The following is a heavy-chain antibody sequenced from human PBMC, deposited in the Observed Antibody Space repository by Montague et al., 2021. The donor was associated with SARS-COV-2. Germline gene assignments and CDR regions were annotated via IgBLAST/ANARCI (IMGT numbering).Heavy chain of an antibody. CDR1: GGSVSSGSYY. V-gene: IGHV4-61*01. CDR3: ARDPWRITIFGVVTRYGMDV. CDR2: IYCSGST. J-gene: IGHJ6*02. D-gene: IGHD3-3*01. Sequence: SETLSLTCIVSGGSVSSGSYYWSWIRQPPGKGLEWIGYIYCSGSTNYSPSLKSRVTISVDTSKNQFSLKLSSVTAADTAVYYCARDPWRITIFGVVTRYGMDVWGQGTTVTVSS.